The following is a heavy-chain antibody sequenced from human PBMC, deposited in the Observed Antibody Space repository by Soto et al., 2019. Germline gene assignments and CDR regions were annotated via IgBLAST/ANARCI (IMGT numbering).Heavy chain of an antibody. D-gene: IGHD3-16*01. CDR1: GGSVTSGDYY. CDR3: ARERRGGAAFDI. J-gene: IGHJ3*02. CDR2: IYYSGNT. V-gene: IGHV4-30-4*01. Sequence: QVQLQESGPGLVNPSQTLSLTCTVSGGSVTSGDYYWSWIRQPPGKGLEWIGYIYYSGNTYYNPSLKSRVTISVDSSKNQFSLKLSSVTAADTAVYYCARERRGGAAFDIWGQGTMVTVSS.